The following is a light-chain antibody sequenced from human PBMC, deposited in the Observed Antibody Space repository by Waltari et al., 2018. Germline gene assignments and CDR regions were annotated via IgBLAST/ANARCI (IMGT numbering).Light chain of an antibody. V-gene: IGKV3-15*01. CDR3: QQYNNWPRT. CDR1: QSVSSN. Sequence: EIVMTQTPATLSVSPGERATLSCRASQSVSSNLACYQQKPGQAPRLLIYGASTMATCIPARFSGSGSGTEFTLPISSLQSEDFAVYYCQQYNNWPRTFGPGTKVEIK. CDR2: GAS. J-gene: IGKJ1*01.